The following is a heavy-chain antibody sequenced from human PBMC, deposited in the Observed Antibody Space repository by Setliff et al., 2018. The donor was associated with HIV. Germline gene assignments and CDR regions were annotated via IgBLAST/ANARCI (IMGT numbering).Heavy chain of an antibody. V-gene: IGHV4-61*05. D-gene: IGHD3-3*01. CDR3: ARHVLDYNFWSGYSTQNCFDH. Sequence: SETLSLTCTVSAGSIRSSTYYWSWIRQPPGKGLEWIGYIFYSGSTYYSPSLKSRLTISVDTSKNQFSLNLSSVTAADTAVYYCARHVLDYNFWSGYSTQNCFDHWGQGTLVTVSS. CDR2: IFYSGST. CDR1: AGSIRSSTYY. J-gene: IGHJ4*02.